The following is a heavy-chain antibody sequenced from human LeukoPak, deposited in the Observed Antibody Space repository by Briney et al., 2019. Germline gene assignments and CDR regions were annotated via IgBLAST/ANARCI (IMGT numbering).Heavy chain of an antibody. V-gene: IGHV3-30*04. CDR1: GFTFSTYA. Sequence: GRSLRLSCAASGFTFSTYAMNWVRQAPGKGLEWVAVISYDGRQNYYADSVKGRFTISRDNSKNTLYLQMNSLRDEDSAAYYCARVYLERLTAGYYDHWGQGTWVTVSP. CDR3: ARVYLERLTAGYYDH. J-gene: IGHJ4*02. D-gene: IGHD2-8*01. CDR2: ISYDGRQN.